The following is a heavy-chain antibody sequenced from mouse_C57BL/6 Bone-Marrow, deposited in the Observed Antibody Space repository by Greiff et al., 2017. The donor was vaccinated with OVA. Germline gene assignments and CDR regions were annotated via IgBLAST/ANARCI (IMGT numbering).Heavy chain of an antibody. J-gene: IGHJ3*01. D-gene: IGHD3-1*01. CDR3: ARGGRDSPFAY. V-gene: IGHV1-64*01. CDR2: IHPNSGST. Sequence: VQLQQPGAELVKPGASVKLSCKASGYTFTSYWMHWVKQRPGQGLEWIGMIHPNSGSTNYTEKFKSKATLTVDKSSSTAYMQLSSLTSEDSAVYYCARGGRDSPFAYWGQGTLVTVSA. CDR1: GYTFTSYW.